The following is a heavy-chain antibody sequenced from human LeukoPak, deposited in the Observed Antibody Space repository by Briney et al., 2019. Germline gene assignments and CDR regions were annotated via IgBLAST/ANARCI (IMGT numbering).Heavy chain of an antibody. D-gene: IGHD1-1*01. CDR1: GGSISNYY. J-gene: IGHJ4*02. Sequence: PSETLSLTCTVSGGSISNYYWSWIRQAPGQGLEWIAYIYYIGSTNYNPSLKSRVTVSMDTSKNQFSLKLNSVTAADTAMYYCARGKLANKYYFDYWGQGTLVTVSS. CDR2: IYYIGST. V-gene: IGHV4-59*01. CDR3: ARGKLANKYYFDY.